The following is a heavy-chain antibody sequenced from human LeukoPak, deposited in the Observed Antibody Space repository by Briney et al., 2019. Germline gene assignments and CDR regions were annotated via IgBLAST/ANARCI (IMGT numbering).Heavy chain of an antibody. CDR1: GFTFSSYA. D-gene: IGHD1-26*01. CDR2: ISYDGSNK. J-gene: IGHJ3*02. CDR3: ARDREAHDAFDI. V-gene: IGHV3-30-3*01. Sequence: GGSLRLSCAAPGFTFSSYAMHWVRQAPGKGLEWVAVISYDGSNKYYADSVKGRFTISRDNSKNTLYLQMNSLRAEDTAVYYCARDREAHDAFDIWGQGTMVTVSS.